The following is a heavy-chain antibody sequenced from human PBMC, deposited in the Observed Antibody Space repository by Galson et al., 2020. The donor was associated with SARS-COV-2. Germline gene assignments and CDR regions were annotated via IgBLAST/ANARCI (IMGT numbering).Heavy chain of an antibody. V-gene: IGHV3-73*01. CDR2: IRSKPNNYAT. Sequence: AGSLKISCAASGFAFSGSAIHSVRQATGTGLEWVGRIRSKPNNYATAYAASVNDRFTISRDDSKNTAYLQMNSLKTEDTALYYCARFVEAANYFDYWGQGALVTVSS. CDR1: GFAFSGSA. J-gene: IGHJ4*02. CDR3: ARFVEAANYFDY. D-gene: IGHD6-25*01.